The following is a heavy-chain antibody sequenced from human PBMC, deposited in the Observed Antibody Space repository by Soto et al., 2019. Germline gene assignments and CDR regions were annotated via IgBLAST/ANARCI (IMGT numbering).Heavy chain of an antibody. V-gene: IGHV4-31*03. CDR2: ISYSGST. Sequence: QVQLQESGPGLVKPSQTLSLTCTVSGGSINSGGYFWSWIRQHPGKGLEWIGYISYSGSTSYNPSLKGRITISVDTSKNQFSLKLNSVTAADTAVYYCAGGHYTTSCSSNYFDYWGQVTLVTVSS. CDR3: AGGHYTTSCSSNYFDY. D-gene: IGHD2-2*01. J-gene: IGHJ4*02. CDR1: GGSINSGGYF.